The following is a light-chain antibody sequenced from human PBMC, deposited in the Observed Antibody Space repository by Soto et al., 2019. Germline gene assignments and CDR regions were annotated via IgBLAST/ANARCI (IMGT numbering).Light chain of an antibody. CDR1: QNIERY. CDR2: AAA. CDR3: QQLNSYPLT. Sequence: DIQMTQSPSAMSASVGDTITISCRASQNIERYLNWYQHKQGKAPQLLMFAAANLESGVPSRFSGSGSGTEFTLTISSLQPEDFATYYCQQLNSYPLTFGGGT. J-gene: IGKJ4*01. V-gene: IGKV1-9*01.